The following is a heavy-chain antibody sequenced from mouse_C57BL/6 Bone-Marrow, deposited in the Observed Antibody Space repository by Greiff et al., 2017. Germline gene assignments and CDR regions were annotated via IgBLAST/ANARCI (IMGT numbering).Heavy chain of an antibody. CDR1: GYTFTNYW. J-gene: IGHJ4*01. V-gene: IGHV1-64*01. CDR2: MHPNGGSP. Sequence: VQLQQSGAELVKPGASVKLSCKASGYTFTNYWMHWVMQRPGQGLEWIGMMHPNGGSPDYNEKFKSEATLSVDKSSRTAYMELSSLTSEDSAVYYCARSYDYDDYTMDYWGQGTSVTVSS. CDR3: ARSYDYDDYTMDY. D-gene: IGHD2-4*01.